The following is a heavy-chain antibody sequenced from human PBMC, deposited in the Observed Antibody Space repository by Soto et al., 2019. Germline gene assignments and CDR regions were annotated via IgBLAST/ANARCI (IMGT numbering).Heavy chain of an antibody. D-gene: IGHD6-19*01. V-gene: IGHV1-24*01. J-gene: IGHJ4*02. CDR3: ETDLVSVAGRQYYFDY. CDR1: GYSFTGYS. CDR2: INPKNGET. Sequence: GASVKVSCKASGYSFTGYSMHWVRQAPGQGLEWMGWINPKNGETIYAQKFQGRVTMTEDTSTDTAYMELSSLRSEDTAVYYCETDLVSVAGRQYYFDYWGQGTLVTVSS.